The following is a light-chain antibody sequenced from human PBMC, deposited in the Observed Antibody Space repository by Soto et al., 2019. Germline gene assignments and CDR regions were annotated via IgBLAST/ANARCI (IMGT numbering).Light chain of an antibody. CDR3: SSYASSNYV. Sequence: QSALTQPASVSGAPGQSITISCTGTSSDVGGSNYVSWYQQHSGKAPKLIIFDVSHRPSGFSNRFSGSKSGNTASLTISGLQPEDEAVYYCSSYASSNYVFGTGTKVTV. CDR2: DVS. J-gene: IGLJ1*01. V-gene: IGLV2-14*03. CDR1: SSDVGGSNY.